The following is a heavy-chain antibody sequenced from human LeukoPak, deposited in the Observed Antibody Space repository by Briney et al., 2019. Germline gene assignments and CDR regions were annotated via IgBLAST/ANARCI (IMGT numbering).Heavy chain of an antibody. V-gene: IGHV3-15*01. CDR3: TTESYDFWSGYYELDY. J-gene: IGHJ4*02. CDR1: GFTFSNAW. D-gene: IGHD3-3*01. Sequence: PGGSLRLSCAASGFTFSNAWMSWVRQAPGKGLEWVGRIKSKTDGGTTDYAAPVKGRFTISRDDSKNTLYLQMNSLKTEDTAVYYCTTESYDFWSGYYELDYWGQGTLVTVSS. CDR2: IKSKTDGGTT.